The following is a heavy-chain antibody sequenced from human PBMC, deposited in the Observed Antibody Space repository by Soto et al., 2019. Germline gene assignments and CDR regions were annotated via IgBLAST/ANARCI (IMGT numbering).Heavy chain of an antibody. J-gene: IGHJ3*01. Sequence: QVQLVQSGAEVKKPGSSVKVSCKASGGTFSTYGITWVRQASGQGLEWMGGIIPIFGTIKFAQKFQGRLTITPDESTSIVYMELRSLASEDTAVYYCASRERVDAFDVWGQGTMVTVSS. D-gene: IGHD6-6*01. V-gene: IGHV1-69*01. CDR3: ASRERVDAFDV. CDR2: IIPIFGTI. CDR1: GGTFSTYG.